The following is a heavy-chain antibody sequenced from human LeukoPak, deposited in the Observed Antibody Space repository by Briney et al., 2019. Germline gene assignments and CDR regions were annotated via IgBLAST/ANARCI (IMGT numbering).Heavy chain of an antibody. Sequence: GGSLRLSCAASGFTFSNYAMSWVRQAPGKGLEWVSAISGSGGNTYYADSVKGRFTISRDNSKNTLYLQMNSLRAEDTAVYYCAKGPRCSSTSCYSMGAFDFWGQGTMVTVSS. CDR2: ISGSGGNT. V-gene: IGHV3-23*01. CDR1: GFTFSNYA. J-gene: IGHJ3*01. CDR3: AKGPRCSSTSCYSMGAFDF. D-gene: IGHD2-2*01.